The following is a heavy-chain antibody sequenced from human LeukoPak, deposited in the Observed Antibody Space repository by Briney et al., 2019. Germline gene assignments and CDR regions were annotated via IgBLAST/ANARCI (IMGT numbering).Heavy chain of an antibody. Sequence: ASVKVSCKASGYKFIDFYMHWLRQAPGQGPEWMGWINPTSGETKYSQTFQGRVTMTRDTSISTAYMELSRLRSDDTAVYYCASGDFDYWGQGTLVTVSS. J-gene: IGHJ4*02. CDR1: GYKFIDFY. V-gene: IGHV1-2*02. CDR2: INPTSGET. CDR3: ASGDFDY.